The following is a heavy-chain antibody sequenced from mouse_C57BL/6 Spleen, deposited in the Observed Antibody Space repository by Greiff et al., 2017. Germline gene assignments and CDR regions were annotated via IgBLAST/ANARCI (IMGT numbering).Heavy chain of an antibody. CDR2: ISDGGSYT. CDR1: GFTFSSYA. Sequence: EVKLVESGGGLVKPGGSLKLSCAASGFTFSSYAMSWVRQTPEKRLEWVATISDGGSYTYYPDNVKGRFTISRDNAKNNLYLQMSHLKSEDTAMYYCARGAYGSRPWFAYWGRGTLVTVSA. J-gene: IGHJ3*01. V-gene: IGHV5-4*03. CDR3: ARGAYGSRPWFAY. D-gene: IGHD1-1*01.